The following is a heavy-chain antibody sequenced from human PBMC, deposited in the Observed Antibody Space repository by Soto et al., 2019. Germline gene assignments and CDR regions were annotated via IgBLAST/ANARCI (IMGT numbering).Heavy chain of an antibody. J-gene: IGHJ3*02. V-gene: IGHV3-13*01. CDR1: GFTFSSYD. D-gene: IGHD5-18*01. CDR2: IGTAGDT. CDR3: ARGGRGYSYGDAFDI. Sequence: GGSLRLSCAASGFTFSSYDMHWVRQATGKGLEWVSAIGTAGDTYYPGSVKGRFTISRENAKNSLYLQMNSLRAGDTAVYYCARGGRGYSYGDAFDIWGQGTMVTVSS.